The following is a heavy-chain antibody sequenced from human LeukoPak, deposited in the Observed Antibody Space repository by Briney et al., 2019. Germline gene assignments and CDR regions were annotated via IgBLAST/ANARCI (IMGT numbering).Heavy chain of an antibody. CDR2: IIPIFGTA. J-gene: IGHJ6*03. V-gene: IGHV1-69*05. Sequence: SVKVSCKASGGTFSSYAIIWVRQAPGQGLEWMGGIIPIFGTANYAQKFQGRVTITTDESTNTAYMELSSLRSEDTAVYYCARILYGDYPSSYYYMDVWGKGTTVTVSS. CDR3: ARILYGDYPSSYYYMDV. D-gene: IGHD4-17*01. CDR1: GGTFSSYA.